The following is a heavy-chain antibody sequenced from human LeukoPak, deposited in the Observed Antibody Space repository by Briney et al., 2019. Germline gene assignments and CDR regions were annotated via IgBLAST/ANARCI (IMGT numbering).Heavy chain of an antibody. CDR2: IYNSGST. J-gene: IGHJ5*02. CDR3: ARVLAAWNNWFDP. D-gene: IGHD6-13*01. Sequence: SQTLSLTCTVSGGSTGGGAYCGNCVRQPPGKGLEWGGYIYNSGSTYYNPSLKSRVTISVDTSQNQFSLKLSSVTAADTAVYYCARVLAAWNNWFDPWGQGTLVTVSS. V-gene: IGHV4-30-4*01. CDR1: GGSTGGGAYC.